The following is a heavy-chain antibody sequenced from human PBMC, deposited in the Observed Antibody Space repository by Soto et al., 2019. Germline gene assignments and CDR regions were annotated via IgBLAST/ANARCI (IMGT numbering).Heavy chain of an antibody. D-gene: IGHD6-19*01. CDR1: GFTFSSYG. J-gene: IGHJ4*02. CDR3: AKDIGYSSGWYPDY. V-gene: IGHV3-30*18. Sequence: QVQLVESGGGVVQPGRSLRLSCAASGFTFSSYGMHWVRQAPGKGLEWVAVISYDGSNKYYAYSVKGRFTISRDNSKNTLYLQMNSLRAEDTAVYYCAKDIGYSSGWYPDYWGQGTLVTVSS. CDR2: ISYDGSNK.